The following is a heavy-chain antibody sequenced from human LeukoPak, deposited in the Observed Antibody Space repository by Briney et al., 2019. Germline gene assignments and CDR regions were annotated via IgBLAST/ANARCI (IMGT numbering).Heavy chain of an antibody. V-gene: IGHV3-30*03. CDR2: ISYDGSNK. D-gene: IGHD1-26*01. CDR3: AREPGVGAMGGFDY. Sequence: PGGSLRLSCAASGFTFSSYGMHWVRQAPGKGLEWVAVISYDGSNKYYADSVKGRFTISRDNSKNTLYLQMNSLRAEDTAVYYCAREPGVGAMGGFDYWGQGTLVTVSS. CDR1: GFTFSSYG. J-gene: IGHJ4*02.